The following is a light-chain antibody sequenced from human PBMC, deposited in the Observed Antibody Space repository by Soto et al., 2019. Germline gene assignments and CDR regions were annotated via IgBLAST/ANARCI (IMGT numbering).Light chain of an antibody. V-gene: IGKV3-15*01. CDR3: QQYGSSLYT. CDR2: GAS. J-gene: IGKJ2*01. Sequence: EIVMTQSPATLSVSPGERVTLSCRASQSVSNNLAWYQQKPGQAPRLLIYGASTRATGIPARFSGSGSGTEFTLTISRLEPEDFAVYYCQQYGSSLYTFGQGTKLEIK. CDR1: QSVSNN.